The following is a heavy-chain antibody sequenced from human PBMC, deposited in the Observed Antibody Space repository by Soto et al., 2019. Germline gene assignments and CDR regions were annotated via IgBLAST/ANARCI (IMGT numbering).Heavy chain of an antibody. CDR1: GGTFSSYS. J-gene: IGHJ5*02. V-gene: IGHV1-69*02. CDR3: ARGGAVVVPGAVDRHNSFDP. D-gene: IGHD2-2*01. Sequence: QVQLVQSGAEVKKPGSSVKVSCEASGGTFSSYSFSWVRQAPGQGLEWMGRVIPILGMANYAQKFQGRVTITADRSTSTVYRELSSLRSEDTAVYYCARGGAVVVPGAVDRHNSFDPWGQGTLVTVSS. CDR2: VIPILGMA.